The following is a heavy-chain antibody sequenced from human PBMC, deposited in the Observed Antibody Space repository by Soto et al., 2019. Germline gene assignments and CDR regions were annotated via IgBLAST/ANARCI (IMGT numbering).Heavy chain of an antibody. V-gene: IGHV4-30-4*01. CDR1: DGSISSGDYK. CDR3: ARSDDYVAFDY. Sequence: QVQLQESGPGLVKPSQTLSLTCTVSDGSISSGDYKWSWIRQPPGKGLEWIGYIYYSGYTYNNPSLKSRVATSVDTSKNQFSLKLSSVTAADTAVYYCARSDDYVAFDYWGQGTPVTVSS. D-gene: IGHD4-17*01. J-gene: IGHJ4*02. CDR2: IYYSGYT.